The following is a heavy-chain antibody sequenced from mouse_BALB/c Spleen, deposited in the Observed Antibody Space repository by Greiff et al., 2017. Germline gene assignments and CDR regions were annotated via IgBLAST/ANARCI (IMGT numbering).Heavy chain of an antibody. CDR2: ISTYYGDA. V-gene: IGHV1S137*01. Sequence: QVHVKQSGAELVRPGVSVKISCKGSGYTFTDYAMHWVKQSHAKSLEWIGVISTYYGDASYNQKFKGKATMTVDKSSSTAYMELARLTSEDSAIYYCARGGLRRDFDYWGQGTTLTVSS. CDR1: GYTFTDYA. J-gene: IGHJ2*01. D-gene: IGHD2-2*01. CDR3: ARGGLRRDFDY.